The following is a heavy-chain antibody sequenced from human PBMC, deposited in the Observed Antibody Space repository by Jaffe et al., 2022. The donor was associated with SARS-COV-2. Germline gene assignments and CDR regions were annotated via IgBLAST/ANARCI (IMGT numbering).Heavy chain of an antibody. V-gene: IGHV1-18*01. CDR3: VRSGWYYTVDAFDI. CDR1: GYDFTSYG. J-gene: IGHJ3*02. CDR2: ISTYNGNT. Sequence: QVQLVQSGAEVKKPGASVKVSCKASGYDFTSYGISWVRQAPGQGLEWMGWISTYNGNTDYAQKLQGRVTMTTDASTSTAYMELRGLRSDDTAVYYCVRSGWYYTVDAFDIWGQGTMVTVSS. D-gene: IGHD6-19*01.